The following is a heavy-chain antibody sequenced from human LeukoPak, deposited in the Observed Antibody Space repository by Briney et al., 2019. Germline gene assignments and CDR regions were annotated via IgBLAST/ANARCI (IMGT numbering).Heavy chain of an antibody. CDR2: ISSSGSTT. J-gene: IGHJ4*02. V-gene: IGHV3-11*01. CDR1: GFTFSDYY. CDR3: ARDTFYYDSSREGGVDY. D-gene: IGHD3-22*01. Sequence: GGSLRLSCAASGFTFSDYYMSWVRQAPGKGLEWISYISSSGSTTYYADCVKGRFTISRDNAKNSLYLQMNSLRAEDTAVYYCARDTFYYDSSREGGVDYWGQGTLVTVSS.